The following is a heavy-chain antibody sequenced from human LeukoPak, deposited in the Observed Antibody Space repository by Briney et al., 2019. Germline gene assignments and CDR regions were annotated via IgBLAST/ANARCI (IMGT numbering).Heavy chain of an antibody. CDR1: GGTFSSYA. Sequence: SVKVSCKASGGTFSSYAISWVRQAPGQGLEWMGGIIPIFGTANYAQKFQGRVTITTDESTSTAYMELSSLRSEDTAVYYCARAANVGIAAAGGPKYYFDYWGQGTLVTVSS. V-gene: IGHV1-69*05. CDR2: IIPIFGTA. D-gene: IGHD6-25*01. CDR3: ARAANVGIAAAGGPKYYFDY. J-gene: IGHJ4*02.